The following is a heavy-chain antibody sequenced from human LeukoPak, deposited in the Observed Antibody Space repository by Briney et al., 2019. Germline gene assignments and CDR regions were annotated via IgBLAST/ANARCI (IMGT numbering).Heavy chain of an antibody. Sequence: PGGSLRLSCAASGFTFSSHWMHWVRQAPGKGLVWVSRINSAGSSTSYADSVKGRFTISRDNAKNTLYLQMNSLRAGDTAVYYCSRDQYDSGVGGDWGQGTLVTVSS. J-gene: IGHJ4*02. CDR3: SRDQYDSGVGGD. CDR1: GFTFSSHW. D-gene: IGHD3-22*01. CDR2: INSAGSST. V-gene: IGHV3-74*01.